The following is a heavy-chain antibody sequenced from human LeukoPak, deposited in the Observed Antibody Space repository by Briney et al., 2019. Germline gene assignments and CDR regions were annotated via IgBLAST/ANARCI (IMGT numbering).Heavy chain of an antibody. CDR3: AKLVGTTQMGDY. D-gene: IGHD1-1*01. Sequence: GGSLRLSCAASGFAFRTYAMNWVRQAPGKGLEWVSSISASGSGTYYADSVKGRFTFSRDNSKNTLYLEMSSLRAEDTAVYYCAKLVGTTQMGDYWGQGTLVTVSP. J-gene: IGHJ4*02. V-gene: IGHV3-23*01. CDR2: ISASGSGT. CDR1: GFAFRTYA.